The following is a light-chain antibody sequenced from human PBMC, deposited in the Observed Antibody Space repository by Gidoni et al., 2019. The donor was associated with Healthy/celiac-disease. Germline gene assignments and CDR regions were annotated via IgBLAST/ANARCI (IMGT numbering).Light chain of an antibody. CDR1: QDISNY. V-gene: IGKV1-33*01. J-gene: IGKJ3*01. CDR3: QQYDNLFT. CDR2: DAS. Sequence: DIQMTQSPSSLSASVGDRVTITRQSSQDISNYLNWYQQKPGKAPKLLIYDASNLETGVPSRFSGSGYGTDFTFTISSLQPEDIATYYCQQYDNLFTFGPGTKVDIK.